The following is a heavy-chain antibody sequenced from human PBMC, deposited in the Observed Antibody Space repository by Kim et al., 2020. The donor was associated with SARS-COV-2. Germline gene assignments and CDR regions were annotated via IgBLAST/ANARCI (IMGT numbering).Heavy chain of an antibody. V-gene: IGHV3-23*01. CDR2: ISGSGGST. Sequence: GGSLRLSCAASGFTFSSYAMSWVRQAPGKGLEWVSAISGSGGSTYYADSVKGRFTISRDNSKNTLYLQMNSLRAEDTAVYYCAKDHPSLYYDFWSGLVGMDVWGQGTTVTVSS. J-gene: IGHJ6*02. D-gene: IGHD3-3*01. CDR3: AKDHPSLYYDFWSGLVGMDV. CDR1: GFTFSSYA.